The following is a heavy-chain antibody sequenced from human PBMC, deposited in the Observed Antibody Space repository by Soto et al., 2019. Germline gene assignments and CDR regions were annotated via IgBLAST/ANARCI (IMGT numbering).Heavy chain of an antibody. J-gene: IGHJ2*01. CDR1: GGSIGNYY. D-gene: IGHD5-18*01. Sequence: QVQLQESGQGLVKPSESLSLTCSVSGGSIGNYYWAWIRQSAGKGLEWIGRIYTSGRTHYNPSLTGRVTMSIDTSKNQFSLRLTSVTAADTAMYYCARDYDVNTALDYWYFDLWGRGPLVTVSS. CDR3: ARDYDVNTALDYWYFDL. CDR2: IYTSGRT. V-gene: IGHV4-4*07.